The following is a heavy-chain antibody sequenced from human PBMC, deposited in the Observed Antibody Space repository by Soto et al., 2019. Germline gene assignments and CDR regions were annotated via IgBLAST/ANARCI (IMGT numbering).Heavy chain of an antibody. Sequence: QVQLVQSGAEVKKPGASVRVSCKASGYSFTDYHIHWVRQAPGQGLEWLGRINPKSGGTSTAQKFQGWVTMTRDRSISTVYIELRSLKSDDTGIYFCARAATGSYHSAYWGQGTVVTVSS. D-gene: IGHD3-10*01. CDR2: INPKSGGT. CDR3: ARAATGSYHSAY. CDR1: GYSFTDYH. V-gene: IGHV1-2*04. J-gene: IGHJ4*02.